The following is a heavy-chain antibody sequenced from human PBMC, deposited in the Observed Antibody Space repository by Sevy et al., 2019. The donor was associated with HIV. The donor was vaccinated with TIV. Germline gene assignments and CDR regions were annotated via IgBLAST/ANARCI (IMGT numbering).Heavy chain of an antibody. J-gene: IGHJ2*01. CDR1: GFTFTDYD. CDR3: VRAGGTFDSYGYFDL. CDR2: ISPVDDT. Sequence: GGSLTLSCAASGFTFTDYDMHWVRQGSGRGLEWVSGISPVDDTNYPDFLKGRFTISRENAKKSLFLQINSLRAEDTAVYYWVRAGGTFDSYGYFDLWGRGTLVTVSS. D-gene: IGHD1-26*01. V-gene: IGHV3-13*01.